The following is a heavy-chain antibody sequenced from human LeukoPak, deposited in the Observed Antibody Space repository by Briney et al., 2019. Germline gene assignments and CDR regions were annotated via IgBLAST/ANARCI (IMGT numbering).Heavy chain of an antibody. CDR2: ISGSGGST. CDR3: AKDQAIVATIYPFDY. J-gene: IGHJ4*02. CDR1: GFTFSSYE. D-gene: IGHD5-12*01. Sequence: QPGGSLRLSCAASGFTFSSYEMNWVRQAPGKGLEWVSAISGSGGSTYYADSVKGRFTISRDNSKNTLYLQMNSLRAEDTAVYYCAKDQAIVATIYPFDYWGQGTLVTVSS. V-gene: IGHV3-23*01.